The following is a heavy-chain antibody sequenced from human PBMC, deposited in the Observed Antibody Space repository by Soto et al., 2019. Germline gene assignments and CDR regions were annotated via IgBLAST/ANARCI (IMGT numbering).Heavy chain of an antibody. D-gene: IGHD5-12*01. CDR2: ISYDGSNK. J-gene: IGHJ4*02. CDR1: GFTFSSYA. CDR3: ARDAVPEGRPDIVATIENGYFDY. V-gene: IGHV3-30*04. Sequence: GGSLRLSCAASGFTFSSYAMHWVRQAPGKGLEWVAVISYDGSNKYYADSVKGRFTISRDNSKNTLYLQMNSLRAEDTAVYYCARDAVPEGRPDIVATIENGYFDYWGQGTLVTVSS.